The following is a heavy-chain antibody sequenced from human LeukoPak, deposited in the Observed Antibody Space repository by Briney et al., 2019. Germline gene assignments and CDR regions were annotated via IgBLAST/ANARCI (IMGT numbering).Heavy chain of an antibody. D-gene: IGHD3-10*01. CDR1: GYTFTSYG. V-gene: IGHV1-8*02. CDR2: MNPNSGNT. J-gene: IGHJ5*02. CDR3: ARMMVRGVIVP. Sequence: GASVKVSCKASGYTFTSYGISWVRQAPGQGLEWMGWMNPNSGNTGYAQKFQGRVTMTRNTSIGTAYMELSSLRSEDTAVYYCARMMVRGVIVPWGQGTLVTVSS.